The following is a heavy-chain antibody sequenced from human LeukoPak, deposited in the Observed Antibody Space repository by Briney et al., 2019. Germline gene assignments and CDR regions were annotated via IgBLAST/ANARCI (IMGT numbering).Heavy chain of an antibody. CDR2: NYYSGTT. CDR1: GGFLTTYY. V-gene: IGHV4-59*01. J-gene: IGHJ5*02. CDR3: AREIDSRFDT. D-gene: IGHD3-22*01. Sequence: PSETLSLTCTVSGGFLTTYYWSWIRQSPGKGLEWIGYNYYSGTTKYNPSLKSRVTISVDTSKNQFSLNLRSVTAADTAVYYCAREIDSRFDTWGQGVLVTVSS.